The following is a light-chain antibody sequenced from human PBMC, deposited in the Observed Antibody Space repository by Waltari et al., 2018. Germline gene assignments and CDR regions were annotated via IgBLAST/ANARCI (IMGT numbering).Light chain of an antibody. CDR2: GAS. Sequence: LTQSPDTLSLSPGQRATLSCRASQTINNNFLVWYQQKPGQAPRLLIHGASSRATGFPDRFSGSGSGTDFTLTISRLEPEDVAVYYCQQYDGSILTFGGGTKVEI. CDR3: QQYDGSILT. J-gene: IGKJ4*01. CDR1: QTINNNF. V-gene: IGKV3-20*01.